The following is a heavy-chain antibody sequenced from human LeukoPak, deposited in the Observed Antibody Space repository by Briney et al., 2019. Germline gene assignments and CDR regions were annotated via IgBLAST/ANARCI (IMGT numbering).Heavy chain of an antibody. D-gene: IGHD5-18*01. V-gene: IGHV4-34*01. Sequence: SETLSLTCAVYGGSFSGYYWSWIRQPPGKGLEWIGEINHSGSTNYNPSLKSRVTISVDTSKNQFSLKLSSVTAADTAVYYCARALDTAMVTDFDWGQGTLVTASS. J-gene: IGHJ4*02. CDR3: ARALDTAMVTDFD. CDR2: INHSGST. CDR1: GGSFSGYY.